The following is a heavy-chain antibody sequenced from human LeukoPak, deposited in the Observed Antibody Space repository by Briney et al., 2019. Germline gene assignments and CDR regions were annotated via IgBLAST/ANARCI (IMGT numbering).Heavy chain of an antibody. Sequence: GGSLRLSCAASGFTFSSYAMSWVRQAPGKGLEWVSGISGSGGSTYYADSVKGRFTISRDNSKNTLYLQMTSLRAEDTAVYYCAKDQVWIVVGSFDYWGQGNLVTVSS. D-gene: IGHD3-22*01. J-gene: IGHJ4*02. CDR3: AKDQVWIVVGSFDY. CDR2: ISGSGGST. V-gene: IGHV3-23*01. CDR1: GFTFSSYA.